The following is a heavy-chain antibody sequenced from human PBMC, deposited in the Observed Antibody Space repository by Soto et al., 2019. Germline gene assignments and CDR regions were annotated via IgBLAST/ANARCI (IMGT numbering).Heavy chain of an antibody. CDR3: ARHQYSSGYYYRGIDY. CDR2: IYYSGST. V-gene: IGHV4-39*01. J-gene: IGHJ4*02. Sequence: SETLSLTCTVSGGSISSSSYYWGWIRQPPGKGLEWIGSIYYSGSTYYNPSLKSRVTISVDTSKNQFSLKLSSVTAADTAVYYCARHQYSSGYYYRGIDYWGQGTLVTVSS. CDR1: GGSISSSSYY. D-gene: IGHD3-22*01.